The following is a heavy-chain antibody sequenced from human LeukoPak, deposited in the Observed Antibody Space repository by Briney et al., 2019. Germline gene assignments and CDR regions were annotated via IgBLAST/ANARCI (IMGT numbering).Heavy chain of an antibody. CDR3: AKAARTTVTYSFDS. D-gene: IGHD4-17*01. CDR1: GFTFSNYA. CDR2: ISAGGGVT. J-gene: IGHJ4*02. V-gene: IGHV3-23*01. Sequence: GGSLRLSCAASGFTFSNYAMVWVRQAPGKGLDWVSSISAGGGVTSSADSVKGRFTISRDNSKNTLYLQMNSLRAEDTAMYYCAKAARTTVTYSFDSWGQGTLVTVSS.